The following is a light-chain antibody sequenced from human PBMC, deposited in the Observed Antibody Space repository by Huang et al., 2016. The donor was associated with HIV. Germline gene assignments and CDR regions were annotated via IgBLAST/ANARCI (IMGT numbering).Light chain of an antibody. CDR3: QHYNSYLYT. Sequence: DIQMTQSPSTLSASVGDRVTITCRASQSIGTWLAWYRQRPGKAHNLLCYKASSLESGVPSRFSGSGSGTEFTLTINSLQPDDFATYYCQHYNSYLYTFGQGTKLEIK. V-gene: IGKV1-5*03. CDR1: QSIGTW. J-gene: IGKJ2*01. CDR2: KAS.